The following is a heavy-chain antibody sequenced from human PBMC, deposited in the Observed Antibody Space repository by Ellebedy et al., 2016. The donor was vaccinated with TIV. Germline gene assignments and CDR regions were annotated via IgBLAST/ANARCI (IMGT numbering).Heavy chain of an antibody. J-gene: IGHJ4*02. CDR2: ITDISSHL. CDR3: ARDPRPYLRYGHYDF. CDR1: GFTFSSYA. Sequence: GESLKISCAASGFTFSSYAMNWVRQAPGKGLEWVSSITDISSHLYYADSLRGRFTISRDNAKNSLFLQMDNLRADDTAVYYCARDPRPYLRYGHYDFWGQGTLVTVSS. V-gene: IGHV3-21*01. D-gene: IGHD3-9*01.